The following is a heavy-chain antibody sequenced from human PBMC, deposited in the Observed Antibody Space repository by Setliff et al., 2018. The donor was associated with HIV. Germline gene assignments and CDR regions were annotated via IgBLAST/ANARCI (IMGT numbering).Heavy chain of an antibody. V-gene: IGHV3-21*01. D-gene: IGHD2-21*01. Sequence: SCKASGYTFTSYYMHWVRQAPGKGLKWVSSISSSSSYIYYADSVKGRFTISRDNAKNSLYLQMNSLRAEDTAVYYCAKVWLAGEVDLNMVITNWGQGTQVTVSS. CDR2: ISSSSSYI. CDR1: GYTFTSYY. J-gene: IGHJ4*02. CDR3: AKVWLAGEVDLNMVITN.